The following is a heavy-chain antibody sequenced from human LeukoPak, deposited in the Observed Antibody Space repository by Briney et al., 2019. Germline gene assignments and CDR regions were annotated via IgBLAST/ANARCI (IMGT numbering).Heavy chain of an antibody. CDR2: ISAYNGDT. CDR3: ARGGGITMVRGLNFDY. V-gene: IGHV1-18*01. D-gene: IGHD3-10*01. J-gene: IGHJ4*02. Sequence: APVKVSCKASGYTFTSYGISWVRQAPGQGLGWMGWISAYNGDTNYAQKLQGRVTMTTDTSTSTAYMELKSLRSDDTAVYYCARGGGITMVRGLNFDYWGQGTLVTVSS. CDR1: GYTFTSYG.